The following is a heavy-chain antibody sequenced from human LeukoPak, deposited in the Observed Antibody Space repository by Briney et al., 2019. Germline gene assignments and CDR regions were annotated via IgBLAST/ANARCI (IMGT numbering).Heavy chain of an antibody. V-gene: IGHV4-30-4*08. Sequence: PSETLSLTCTVSGGSISSGDYYWSWLRQPPGKGLEWIGYIYYSGSTYYNPSLKSRVTISVDTSKNQFSLKLSSVTAADTAVYYCAGVYYDFWSGYFDYWGQGTLVTVSS. J-gene: IGHJ4*02. CDR3: AGVYYDFWSGYFDY. CDR2: IYYSGST. CDR1: GGSISSGDYY. D-gene: IGHD3-3*01.